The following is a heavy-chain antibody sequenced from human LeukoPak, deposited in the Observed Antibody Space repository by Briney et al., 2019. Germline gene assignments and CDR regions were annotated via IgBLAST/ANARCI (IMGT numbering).Heavy chain of an antibody. CDR3: ARDTGAATVVIPPFGY. CDR2: INPNSGGT. J-gene: IGHJ4*02. V-gene: IGHV1-2*02. CDR1: GYTFTGYY. D-gene: IGHD4-23*01. Sequence: ASVKVSCKASGYTFTGYYMHWVRQAPGQGLEWMGWINPNSGGTNYAQKFQGRVTMTRDTSISTAYMELSRLRSDDTAVYYCARDTGAATVVIPPFGYWGQGTLVTVSS.